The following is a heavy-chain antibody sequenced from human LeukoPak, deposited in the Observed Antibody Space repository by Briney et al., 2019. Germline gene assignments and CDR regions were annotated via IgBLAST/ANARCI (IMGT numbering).Heavy chain of an antibody. V-gene: IGHV1-2*02. CDR2: INPNSGGT. D-gene: IGHD2-2*02. Sequence: ASVKVSCKASGYTFTGYYMHWVRRAPGQGLEWMGWINPNSGGTNYAQKFQGRVTMTRDTSISTAYMELSRLRSDDTAVYYCARGSRYCSSTSCYTGIDYWGQGTLVTVSS. J-gene: IGHJ4*02. CDR1: GYTFTGYY. CDR3: ARGSRYCSSTSCYTGIDY.